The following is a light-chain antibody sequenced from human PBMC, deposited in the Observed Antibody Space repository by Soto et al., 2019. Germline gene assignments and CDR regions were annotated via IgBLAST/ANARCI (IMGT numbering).Light chain of an antibody. CDR3: QQVHSWPLT. V-gene: IGKV1-9*01. J-gene: IGKJ4*01. CDR1: QGIDSH. CDR2: VAS. Sequence: IQLTQSPSSLSASVGDRVTITCRASQGIDSHLAWYQQKPGKGPKLLIYVASTLQSGVPSRFSGSGSGTDFTLTISNLQPDDFAAYYCQQVHSWPLTFGGGTKVEIK.